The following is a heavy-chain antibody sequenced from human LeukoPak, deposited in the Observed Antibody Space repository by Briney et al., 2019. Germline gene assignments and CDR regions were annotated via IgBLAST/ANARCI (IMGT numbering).Heavy chain of an antibody. CDR3: ARGVPHGSNWYWLGP. CDR2: MYTTGST. V-gene: IGHV4-61*09. J-gene: IGHJ5*02. CDR1: GGSISSGSYF. D-gene: IGHD4-11*01. Sequence: SETLSLTCTVSGGSISSGSYFWTWIRQPAGKGLEWIGHMYTTGSTNYHPSLRSRVTISIDTSKNQFSLGLNSVTAADTAVYYCARGVPHGSNWYWLGPWGQGTLVTVSS.